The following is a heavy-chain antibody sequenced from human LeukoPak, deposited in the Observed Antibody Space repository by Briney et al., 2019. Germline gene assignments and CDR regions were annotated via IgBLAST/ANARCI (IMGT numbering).Heavy chain of an antibody. CDR3: ARDRIYGSGSYFYYGMDV. CDR2: IYHSGST. D-gene: IGHD3-10*01. CDR1: GYSISSGYY. J-gene: IGHJ6*04. V-gene: IGHV4-38-2*02. Sequence: SETLSLTCAVSGYSISSGYYWGWIRQPPGKGLEGIGSIYHSGSTYYNPSLKSRVTISVDTSKNHFSLKLSSVTAADTAVYYCARDRIYGSGSYFYYGMDVWGKGTTVTVSS.